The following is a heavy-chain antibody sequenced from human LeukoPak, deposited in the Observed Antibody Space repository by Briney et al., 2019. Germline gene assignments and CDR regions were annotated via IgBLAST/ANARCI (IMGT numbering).Heavy chain of an antibody. CDR3: AREGDFWSGNDAFDI. D-gene: IGHD3-3*01. CDR2: IYTSGST. J-gene: IGHJ3*02. Sequence: LRLSCAASGFTFSDYYMSWIRQPAGKGLEWIGRIYTSGSTNYNPSLKSRVTMSVDTSKNQFSLKLSSVTAADTAVYYCAREGDFWSGNDAFDIWGQGTMVTVSS. CDR1: GFTFSDYY. V-gene: IGHV4-4*07.